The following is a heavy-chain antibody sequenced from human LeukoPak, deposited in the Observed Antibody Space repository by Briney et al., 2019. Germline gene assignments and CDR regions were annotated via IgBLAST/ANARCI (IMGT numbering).Heavy chain of an antibody. CDR1: GFTFNNYA. J-gene: IGHJ4*02. V-gene: IGHV3-23*01. CDR3: AKSLAAAGNY. Sequence: GGSLRLSCAASGFTFNNYAMNWVRQAPGKGLEWVSGISGSGRGGSTFYAASVKGRFTISRENSKNTLYLQMNSLRAEDTAVYYCAKSLAAAGNYWGQGTLVTVSS. CDR2: ISGSGRGGST. D-gene: IGHD6-13*01.